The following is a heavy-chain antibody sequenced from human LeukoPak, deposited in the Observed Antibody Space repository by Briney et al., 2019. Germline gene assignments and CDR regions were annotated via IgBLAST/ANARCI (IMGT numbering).Heavy chain of an antibody. CDR2: ISSNGGST. D-gene: IGHD3-3*01. CDR1: GLTFSSYA. V-gene: IGHV3-64*01. Sequence: GGPLRLSCAASGLTFSSYAMHWVRQAPGKGLEYVSAISSNGGSTYYANSVKGRFTISRDNSKNTLYLQMGSLRAEDMAVYYCARDHYDFWSGYYEVCLDYWGQGTLVTVSS. J-gene: IGHJ4*02. CDR3: ARDHYDFWSGYYEVCLDY.